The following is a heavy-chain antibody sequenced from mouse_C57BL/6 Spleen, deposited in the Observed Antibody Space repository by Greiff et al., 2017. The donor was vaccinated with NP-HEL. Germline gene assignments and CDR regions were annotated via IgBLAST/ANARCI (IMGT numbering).Heavy chain of an antibody. D-gene: IGHD1-3*01. CDR2: IHPNSGST. J-gene: IGHJ3*01. V-gene: IGHV1-64*01. CDR3: ASETSF. Sequence: QVQLQQPGAELVKPGASVKLSCKASGYTFTSYWMHWVKQRPGQGLEWIGMIHPNSGSTNYNEKLKSKATLTVDKSTSTAYMQLSSLTSEDSAVYYCASETSFWGQGTLVTVSA. CDR1: GYTFTSYW.